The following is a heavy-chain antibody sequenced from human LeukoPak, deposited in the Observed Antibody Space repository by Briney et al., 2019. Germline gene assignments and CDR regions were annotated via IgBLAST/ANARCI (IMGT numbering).Heavy chain of an antibody. D-gene: IGHD6-13*01. CDR1: GYTFTGYY. CDR2: INPNSGGT. J-gene: IGHJ4*02. CDR3: ARDSEFSLQLVF. Sequence: GESLKISCKASGYTFTGYYMHWVRQAPGQGLEWMGWINPNSGGTNYAQKFQGRVTMTRDTSISTAYMELSRLRSDDTAVYYCARDSEFSLQLVFWGQGTLVTVSS. V-gene: IGHV1-2*02.